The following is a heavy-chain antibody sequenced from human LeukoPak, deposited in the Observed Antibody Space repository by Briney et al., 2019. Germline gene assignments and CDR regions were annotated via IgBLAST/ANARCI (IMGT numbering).Heavy chain of an antibody. CDR3: ARDFWGIRTSCYKRCDAFDI. CDR1: GGTFSSYA. J-gene: IGHJ3*02. D-gene: IGHD2-2*02. V-gene: IGHV1-69*01. CDR2: IIPIFGTA. Sequence: SVKVSCKASGGTFSSYAISWVRQAPGQGLEWMGGIIPIFGTANYAQKFQGRVTITADESTSTAYMELSSLRSEDTAVYYCARDFWGIRTSCYKRCDAFDIWGQGTMVTVSS.